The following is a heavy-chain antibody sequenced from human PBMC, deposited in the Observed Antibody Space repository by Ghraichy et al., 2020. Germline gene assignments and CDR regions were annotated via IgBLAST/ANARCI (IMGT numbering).Heavy chain of an antibody. V-gene: IGHV3-64*01. CDR2: IGADGGTI. CDR1: GFTFSIHG. D-gene: IGHD6-19*01. J-gene: IGHJ3*01. CDR3: ARVKGTSGHASFDV. Sequence: GGSLRLSCAASGFTFSIHGFYWVRQAPGKGLECVSAIGADGGTIYYGNSVTGRFTISRDNPKNTLYLQMGSLRAEDTAVYYCARVKGTSGHASFDVWGQGTMVTVSS.